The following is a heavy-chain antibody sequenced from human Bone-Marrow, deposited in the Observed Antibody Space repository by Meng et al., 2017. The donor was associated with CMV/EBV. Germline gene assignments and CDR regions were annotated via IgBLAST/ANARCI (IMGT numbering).Heavy chain of an antibody. CDR3: ARDSLSVRFLEWWSDAFDI. J-gene: IGHJ3*02. CDR1: GGTFSSYT. D-gene: IGHD3-3*01. Sequence: SVKVSCKASGGTFSSYTISWVRQAPGQGLEWMGGIIPILGIANYAQKFQGRVTITADKSTSTAYMELSSLRSEDTAVYYCARDSLSVRFLEWWSDAFDIWGQGTMVTVSS. V-gene: IGHV1-69*10. CDR2: IIPILGIA.